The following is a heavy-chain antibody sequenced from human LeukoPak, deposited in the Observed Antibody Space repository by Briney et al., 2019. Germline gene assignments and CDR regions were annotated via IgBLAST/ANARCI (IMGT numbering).Heavy chain of an antibody. CDR1: GFTFSDAW. CDR3: TTDRTMKGY. CDR2: IRSKNDGGTI. J-gene: IGHJ4*02. V-gene: IGHV3-15*01. Sequence: PGGSLRLSCAASGFTFSDAWMAWVRQAPGKGLEWVGRIRSKNDGGTIGYAAPVKDRFTISRDDSKNTLYLQMNSLEIEDTAVYFCTTDRTMKGYGGQGTLVTVSS. D-gene: IGHD3-22*01.